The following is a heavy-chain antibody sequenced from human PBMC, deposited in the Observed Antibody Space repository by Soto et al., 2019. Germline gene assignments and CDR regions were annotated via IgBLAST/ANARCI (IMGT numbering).Heavy chain of an antibody. Sequence: LETLSLTCTVSGASVTGIYWSWIRQPPGKGLEWIGYGFHSGSSNYNPYLKRRDTISVATSTSQIPLRLTSVTAAATDVDYCARAPGLGVAHFDYWGQGTLVTVSS. V-gene: IGHV4-59*02. CDR3: ARAPGLGVAHFDY. D-gene: IGHD6-19*01. CDR1: GASVTGIY. CDR2: GFHSGSS. J-gene: IGHJ4*02.